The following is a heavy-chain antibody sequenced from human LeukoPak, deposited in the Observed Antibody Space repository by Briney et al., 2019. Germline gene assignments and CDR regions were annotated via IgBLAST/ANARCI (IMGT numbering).Heavy chain of an antibody. D-gene: IGHD1-26*01. CDR3: TRRGHTPAGGLHYYMDV. Sequence: PGGSLRLSCAASGFTFSGSAMHWVHQASGKGLEWVGRIRSKANSYATAYAASVKGRFTISRDDSKNTAYLQMNSLKTEDTAVYYCTRRGHTPAGGLHYYMDVWGKGTTVTVSS. J-gene: IGHJ6*03. V-gene: IGHV3-73*01. CDR2: IRSKANSYAT. CDR1: GFTFSGSA.